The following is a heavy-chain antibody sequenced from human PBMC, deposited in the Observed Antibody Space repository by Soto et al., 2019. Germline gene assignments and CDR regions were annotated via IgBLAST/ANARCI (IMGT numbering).Heavy chain of an antibody. J-gene: IGHJ4*02. D-gene: IGHD6-19*01. CDR2: INSDGSST. CDR3: ARVVAAESPFDY. V-gene: IGHV3-74*01. Sequence: GESLKISCAASGFTFSTYWMHWVRQAPGKGLVWVSRINSDGSSTDYADSVKGRFTISRDNAKNTLYLQMNSLRAEDTAVYYCARVVAAESPFDYWGQGTLVTVSS. CDR1: GFTFSTYW.